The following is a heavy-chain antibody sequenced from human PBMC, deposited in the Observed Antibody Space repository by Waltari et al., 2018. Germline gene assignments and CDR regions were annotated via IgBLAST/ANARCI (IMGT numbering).Heavy chain of an antibody. Sequence: QVQLQESGPGLVKPSETLSLTCTVSGGSISSYYWSWIRQPPGKGLEWIGYIDYSGSTNYNPSLKSRVTISVDTSKNQFSLKLSSVTAADTAVYYCAREPGPNWESLSTHDAFDIWGQGTMVTVSS. D-gene: IGHD7-27*01. V-gene: IGHV4-59*01. CDR3: AREPGPNWESLSTHDAFDI. J-gene: IGHJ3*02. CDR2: IDYSGST. CDR1: GGSISSYY.